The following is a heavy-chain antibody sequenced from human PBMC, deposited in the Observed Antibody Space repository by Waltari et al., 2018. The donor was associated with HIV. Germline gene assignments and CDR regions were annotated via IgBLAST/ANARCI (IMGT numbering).Heavy chain of an antibody. CDR3: ARGSSSYDFWSGYYKGYYFDY. CDR2: IYYSGST. V-gene: IGHV4-31*01. J-gene: IGHJ4*02. CDR1: GGSISSGGYY. D-gene: IGHD3-3*01. Sequence: QVQLQESGPGLVKPSQTLSLTCTVSGGSISSGGYYWSWIRQPPGKRLAWIGYIYYSGSTYYNPSLKSLVTISVDTSKNQFSLKLSSVTAADTAVYYCARGSSSYDFWSGYYKGYYFDYWGQGTLVTVSS.